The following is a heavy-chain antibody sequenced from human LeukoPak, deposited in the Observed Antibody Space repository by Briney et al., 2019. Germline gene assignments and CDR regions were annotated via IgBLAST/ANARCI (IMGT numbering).Heavy chain of an antibody. CDR1: GGSISSYY. D-gene: IGHD5-12*01. J-gene: IGHJ4*02. CDR3: ARRATMLAGGYFDY. CDR2: IYASGST. Sequence: SETLSLTCTVSGGSISSYYWSWIRQPPGGGLEGVGYIYASGSTTYNPSLKSRVAISIDTSKNQFSLRLSSVTAADAAVYYCARRATMLAGGYFDYWGQGTLVSVSS. V-gene: IGHV4-4*09.